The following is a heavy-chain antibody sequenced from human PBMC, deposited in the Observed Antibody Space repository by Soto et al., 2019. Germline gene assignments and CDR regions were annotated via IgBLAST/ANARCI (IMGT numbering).Heavy chain of an antibody. CDR1: GGSISSYY. D-gene: IGHD1-1*01. CDR3: ARLATRYYFDY. Sequence: SETLSLTCTVSGGSISSYYWSWIRQPPGKGLEWIGYIYYSGSTNYNPSLKSRVTISVDTSKNQFSLKMSSVTAADTAVYYCARLATRYYFDYWGQVTLVSVS. CDR2: IYYSGST. J-gene: IGHJ4*02. V-gene: IGHV4-59*01.